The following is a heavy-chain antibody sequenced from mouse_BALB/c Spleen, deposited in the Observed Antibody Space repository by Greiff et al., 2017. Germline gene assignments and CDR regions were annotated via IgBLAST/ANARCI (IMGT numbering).Heavy chain of an antibody. Sequence: EVQLVESGGGLVQPGGSRKLSCAASGFTFSSFGMHWVRQAPEKGLEWVAYISSGSSTIYYADTVKGRFTISRDNPKNTLFLQMTSLRSEDTAMYYCASSYYRYDYFDYWGQGTTLTVSS. CDR3: ASSYYRYDYFDY. CDR1: GFTFSSFG. D-gene: IGHD2-14*01. CDR2: ISSGSSTI. J-gene: IGHJ2*01. V-gene: IGHV5-17*02.